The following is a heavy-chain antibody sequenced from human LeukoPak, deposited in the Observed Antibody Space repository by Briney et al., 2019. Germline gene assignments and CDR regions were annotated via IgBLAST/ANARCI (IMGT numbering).Heavy chain of an antibody. CDR3: AGVDVHSRNAFDI. CDR1: GFTFSSYE. V-gene: IGHV3-7*01. J-gene: IGHJ3*02. D-gene: IGHD6-13*01. Sequence: GGSLRLSCAASGFTFSSYEMNWVRQAPGKGLEWVANIKQDGSEKYYVDSVKGRFTISRDNAKNSLYLQMNSLRAEDTAVYYCAGVDVHSRNAFDIWGQGTMVTVSS. CDR2: IKQDGSEK.